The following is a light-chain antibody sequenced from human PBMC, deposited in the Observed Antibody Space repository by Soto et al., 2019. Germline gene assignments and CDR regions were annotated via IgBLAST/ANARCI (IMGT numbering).Light chain of an antibody. CDR2: AAS. V-gene: IGKV1-27*01. CDR3: QKYDSAPPYT. J-gene: IGKJ2*01. CDR1: QGIDTY. Sequence: DIQMTQSPSSLSASVGDRVTITCRASQGIDTYLAWYQQKPGKVPKLLIYAASTLQSGVPSRFSGSASGTDFTLTISSLQPEDVATYYCQKYDSAPPYTFGQGTKLEIK.